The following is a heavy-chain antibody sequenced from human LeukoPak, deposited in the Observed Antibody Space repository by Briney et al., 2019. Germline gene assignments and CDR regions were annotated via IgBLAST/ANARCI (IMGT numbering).Heavy chain of an antibody. CDR3: ATAGRRLFGVLIPLSFDY. D-gene: IGHD3-3*01. Sequence: GGSLRLSCAASGFTFSNYVMHWVRQAPGKGLEWVALISYDGSNKYYADSVKGRFTISRDNSKNTLYLQVNSLRAEDTAVYYCATAGRRLFGVLIPLSFDYWGQGTLVTVSS. V-gene: IGHV3-30*03. CDR1: GFTFSNYV. CDR2: ISYDGSNK. J-gene: IGHJ4*02.